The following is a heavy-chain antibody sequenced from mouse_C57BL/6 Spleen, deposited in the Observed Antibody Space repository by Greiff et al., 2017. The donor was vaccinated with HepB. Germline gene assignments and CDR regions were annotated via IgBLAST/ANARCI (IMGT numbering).Heavy chain of an antibody. D-gene: IGHD1-1*01. Sequence: DVKLVESGGGLVQPGGSLKLSCAASGFTFSDYGMAWVRQAPRKGPEWVAFISNLAYSIYYADTVTGRFTISRENAKNTLYLEMSSLRSEDTAMYYCARGNYGGYFDVWGTGTTVTVSS. CDR3: ARGNYGGYFDV. J-gene: IGHJ1*03. CDR2: ISNLAYSI. V-gene: IGHV5-15*01. CDR1: GFTFSDYG.